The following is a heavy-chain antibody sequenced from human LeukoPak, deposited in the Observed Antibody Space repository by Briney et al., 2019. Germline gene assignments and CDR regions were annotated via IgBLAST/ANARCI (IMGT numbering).Heavy chain of an antibody. D-gene: IGHD6-19*01. CDR3: ARRSGIAVAGAFDY. CDR1: GFTFNSYE. CDR2: ISGSGDST. Sequence: PGGSLRLSCAASGFTFNSYEMNWVRQAPGKGLEWVSGISGSGDSTYYADSVKGRFTISRDNSKNTLYLQMNSLRAEDTAVYYCARRSGIAVAGAFDYWGQGTLVTVSS. V-gene: IGHV3-23*01. J-gene: IGHJ4*02.